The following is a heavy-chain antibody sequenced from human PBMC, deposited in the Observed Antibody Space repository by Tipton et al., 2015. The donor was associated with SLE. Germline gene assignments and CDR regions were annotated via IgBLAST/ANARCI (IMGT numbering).Heavy chain of an antibody. V-gene: IGHV1-18*01. J-gene: IGHJ6*02. CDR2: ISAYNGNT. CDR3: ARSADYYGSGRPYGMDV. Sequence: QLVQSGAEVKKPGASVKVSCKASGYTFTSYGVSWVRQAPGQGLEWMGWISAYNGNTNYAQKLQGRVTMTTDTSTSTAYMELRSLRSDDTAVYYCARSADYYGSGRPYGMDVWGQGTTVTVSS. D-gene: IGHD3-10*01. CDR1: GYTFTSYG.